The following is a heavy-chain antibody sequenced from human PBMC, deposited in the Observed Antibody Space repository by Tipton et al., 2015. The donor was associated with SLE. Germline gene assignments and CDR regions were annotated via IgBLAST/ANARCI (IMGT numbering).Heavy chain of an antibody. CDR3: ARAPGSSTSRINR. D-gene: IGHD1-14*01. Sequence: TLSLTCTVSGASISGGDYYWNWIRQQPGEGLQWIGFVHRSGNKFYSPSLKSRLSIALDTSTNQVSLTLLSVTVADTAVYYCARAPGSSTSRINRWGQGTLVTVS. CDR2: VHRSGNK. V-gene: IGHV4-31*03. J-gene: IGHJ4*02. CDR1: GASISGGDYY.